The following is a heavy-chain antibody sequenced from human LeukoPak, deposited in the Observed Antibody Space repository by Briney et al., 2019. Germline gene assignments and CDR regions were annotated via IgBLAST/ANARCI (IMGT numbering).Heavy chain of an antibody. CDR1: GGSISGYY. J-gene: IGHJ3*02. CDR2: IYYSGST. V-gene: IGHV4-59*08. Sequence: PSETLSLTCTVSGGSISGYYWSWIRQPPGKGLEWIWYIYYSGSTNYNPSLKSRVTISADTSKNQLSLKLSSVTAADTAVYYCARHIAAGTNDAFDIWGQGTMVTVSS. D-gene: IGHD6-13*01. CDR3: ARHIAAGTNDAFDI.